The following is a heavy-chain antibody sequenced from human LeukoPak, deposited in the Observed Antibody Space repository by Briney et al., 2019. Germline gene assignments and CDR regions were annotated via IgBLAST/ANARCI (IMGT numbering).Heavy chain of an antibody. J-gene: IGHJ4*02. Sequence: SETLSLTCAVYGGSFSGYYWTWIRQPPGKGLEWIGEIIDTGSTYYNPSLKSRVTISVDTSKNQFSLKLSSVTAADTAVYYCARAYYYGSGRLYWGQGALVTVSS. D-gene: IGHD3-10*01. CDR1: GGSFSGYY. CDR2: IIDTGST. CDR3: ARAYYYGSGRLY. V-gene: IGHV4-34*12.